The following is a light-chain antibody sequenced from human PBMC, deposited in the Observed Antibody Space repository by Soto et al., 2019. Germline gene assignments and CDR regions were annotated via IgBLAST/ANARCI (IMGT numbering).Light chain of an antibody. CDR2: DAS. J-gene: IGKJ1*01. V-gene: IGKV1-5*01. CDR3: QQYNSSPT. CDR1: QSINSW. Sequence: DIQMTQSPSTLSASVGDRVNITCRASQSINSWLAWYKRKPGEAPKVLIYDASNLESEVPSRISGSRSGKEFILSFISLQPDDFATYYCQQYNSSPTFGQGTKVDIK.